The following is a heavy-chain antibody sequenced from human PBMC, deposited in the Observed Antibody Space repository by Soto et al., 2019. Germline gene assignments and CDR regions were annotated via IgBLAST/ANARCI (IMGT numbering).Heavy chain of an antibody. CDR1: GFTFSSYA. D-gene: IGHD4-17*01. V-gene: IGHV3-23*01. Sequence: VHLLESGGGLVQPGGSLRLSCTASGFTFSSYAMTWVRQAPGRGLEGVSGITSSGGRTYYADSVKGRFTISRDNSKSTLYMQMTSLRAEDTAVYYCAKDTRYADYVRWFDSWGQGTLVTVSS. CDR3: AKDTRYADYVRWFDS. CDR2: ITSSGGRT. J-gene: IGHJ5*01.